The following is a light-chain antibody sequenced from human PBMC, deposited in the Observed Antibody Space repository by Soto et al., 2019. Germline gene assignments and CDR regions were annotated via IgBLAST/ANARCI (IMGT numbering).Light chain of an antibody. CDR2: KAS. CDR1: QTISSG. CDR3: QQSYTSPGT. Sequence: DIQMTQSPSSLSASVGDRVTITCRASQTISSGLGWYQQKPGKAPKLLIYKASTLKSGFPSRFSGSGSGTDFTLTITSLQPEDFATYYCQQSYTSPGTFGQGTKVDIK. V-gene: IGKV1-5*03. J-gene: IGKJ1*01.